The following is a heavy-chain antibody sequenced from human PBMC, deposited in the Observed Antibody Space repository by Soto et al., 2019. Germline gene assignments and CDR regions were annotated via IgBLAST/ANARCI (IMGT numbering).Heavy chain of an antibody. CDR3: ARHTDCGSGSSCLGSDNMDTDAFDI. CDR2: IKYSGTT. J-gene: IGHJ3*02. CDR1: DGTIVDSRCH. D-gene: IGHD3-10*01. Sequence: LPNSVVDGTIVDSRCHLGWIRTPPGKGLEWIASIKYSGTTFYNPPLRSRVTISMDTSKNQFSLRLTSVTAADTAVYYCARHTDCGSGSSCLGSDNMDTDAFDIWGQGTMVTVSS. V-gene: IGHV4-39*01.